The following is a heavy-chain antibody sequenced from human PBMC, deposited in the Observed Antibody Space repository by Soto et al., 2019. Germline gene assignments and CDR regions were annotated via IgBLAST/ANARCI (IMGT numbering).Heavy chain of an antibody. J-gene: IGHJ4*02. CDR1: GFTFSSYS. D-gene: IGHD2-15*01. V-gene: IGHV3-48*01. CDR2: ISSSSRTI. Sequence: EVQLLESGGGLVQPGGSLRLSCAASGFTFSSYSMNLARQAPGKGLEWLSYISSSSRTIYYPDSVKGRFTISRDNAKNSMYLQMNSLGAEDTAVSYCARDKGRSPLDYWGQGTMVTVSS. CDR3: ARDKGRSPLDY.